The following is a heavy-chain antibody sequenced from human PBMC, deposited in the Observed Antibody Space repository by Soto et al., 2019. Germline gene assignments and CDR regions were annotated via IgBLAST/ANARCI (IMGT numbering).Heavy chain of an antibody. D-gene: IGHD3-3*01. CDR2: IYPSDSDT. CDR1: GYNFAGYW. CDR3: ARGGVSTRTFDY. Sequence: GVSLRISYKGAGYNFAGYWIAWVRQMPGKGLELMGIIYPSDSDTRYRPSFQGQVTISADKSISSAYLQWSSLRASDTAMYYCARGGVSTRTFDYWGQGTPVTVSS. J-gene: IGHJ4*02. V-gene: IGHV5-51*01.